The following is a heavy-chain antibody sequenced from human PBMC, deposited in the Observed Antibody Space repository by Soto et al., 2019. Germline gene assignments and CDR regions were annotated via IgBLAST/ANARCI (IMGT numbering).Heavy chain of an antibody. D-gene: IGHD1-1*01. CDR1: GYTFSDYY. J-gene: IGHJ4*02. Sequence: ASVKVSCKASGYTFSDYYIHWVLQAPGQGLEWMGWINPNSGGTKYAPKFQGGVTMTRDTSITTAYMELSRLRSGDTAVYYCAREPATAKPEGVDFWGQGTLVTVSS. CDR3: AREPATAKPEGVDF. CDR2: INPNSGGT. V-gene: IGHV1-2*02.